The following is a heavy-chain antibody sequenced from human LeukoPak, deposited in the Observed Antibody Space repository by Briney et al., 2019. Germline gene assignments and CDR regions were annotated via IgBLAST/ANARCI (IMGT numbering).Heavy chain of an antibody. CDR3: ATRDYGSGSYSY. CDR1: GYTFTSYG. D-gene: IGHD3-10*01. V-gene: IGHV1-18*01. CDR2: ISAYNGNT. Sequence: ASVKVSCKASGYTFTSYGISWVRQAPGQGLEWMGWISAYNGNTNYAQKFQGRVTMTEDTSTDTAYMELSSLRSEDTAVYYCATRDYGSGSYSYWGQGTLVTVSS. J-gene: IGHJ4*02.